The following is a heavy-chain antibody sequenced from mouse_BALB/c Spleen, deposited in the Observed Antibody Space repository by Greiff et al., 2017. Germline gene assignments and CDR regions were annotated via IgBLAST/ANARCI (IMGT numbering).Heavy chain of an antibody. Sequence: VQLQQSGAELVRSGASVKLSCTASGFNIKDYYMHWVKQRPEQGLEWIGWIDPENGDTEYAPKFQGKATMTADTSSNTAYLQLSSLTSEDTAVYYCKSYYCNYEGFYAMDYWGQGTSVTVSS. CDR2: IDPENGDT. V-gene: IGHV14-4*02. D-gene: IGHD2-1*01. CDR3: KSYYCNYEGFYAMDY. CDR1: GFNIKDYY. J-gene: IGHJ4*01.